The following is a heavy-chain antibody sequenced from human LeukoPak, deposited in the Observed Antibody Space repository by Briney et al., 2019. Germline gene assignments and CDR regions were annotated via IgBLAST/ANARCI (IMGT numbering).Heavy chain of an antibody. D-gene: IGHD5-18*01. CDR2: ISGSGGST. J-gene: IGHJ4*02. CDR3: AKTRRGYSYGAFDY. Sequence: GGSLRLSCAASGFTFSSYAMSWVRQAPGKGLEWVSAISGSGGSTYYADSVKGRFTISRDNSKNTLYLQMNSLRAEDAAVYYCAKTRRGYSYGAFDYWGQGTLVTVSS. V-gene: IGHV3-23*01. CDR1: GFTFSSYA.